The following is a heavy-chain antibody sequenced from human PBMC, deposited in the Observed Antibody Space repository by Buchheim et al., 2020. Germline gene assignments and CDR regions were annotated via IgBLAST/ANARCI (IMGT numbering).Heavy chain of an antibody. CDR2: ISGSGAHT. CDR1: GFTFSSYA. D-gene: IGHD4-23*01. CDR3: AKGSAYGGREGYFDY. V-gene: IGHV3-23*04. J-gene: IGHJ4*02. Sequence: EVQLVESGGGLVKPGGSLRLSCAASGFTFSSYAMRWVRQAPGKGLEWVSAISGSGAHTYYADSVKGRFTISRDNSKNTLFLQMNSLRAEDTAVYYCAKGSAYGGREGYFDYWGQGTL.